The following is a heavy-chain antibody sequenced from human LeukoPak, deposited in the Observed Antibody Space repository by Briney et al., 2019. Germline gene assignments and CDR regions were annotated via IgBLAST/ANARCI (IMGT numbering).Heavy chain of an antibody. CDR3: AINQAGYCGGGSCYRHEFYYMDV. J-gene: IGHJ6*03. Sequence: SVKVSCKASGYTFTGYYMHWVRQAPGQGLEWMGGIIPVFGTANYAEKFQDRVTITADKSTSTAYMELSSLRSEDTAMYYCAINQAGYCGGGSCYRHEFYYMDVWGKGTSVTVSS. D-gene: IGHD2-15*01. CDR2: IIPVFGTA. CDR1: GYTFTGYY. V-gene: IGHV1-69*06.